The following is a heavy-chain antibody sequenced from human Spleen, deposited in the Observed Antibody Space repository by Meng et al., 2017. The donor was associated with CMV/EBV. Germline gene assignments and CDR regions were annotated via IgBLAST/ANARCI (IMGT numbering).Heavy chain of an antibody. D-gene: IGHD1-1*01. V-gene: IGHV4-39*07. J-gene: IGHJ4*02. CDR1: GGSISSSSYY. Sequence: QLQLQESGPGLGKPSETLSLTCTVSGGSISSSSYYWGWIRQPPGKGLEWIGSIYYSGSTYYNPSLKSRVTISVDTSKNQFSLKLSSVTAADTAVYYCARVELEPTRGEYYFDYWGQGTLVTVSS. CDR2: IYYSGST. CDR3: ARVELEPTRGEYYFDY.